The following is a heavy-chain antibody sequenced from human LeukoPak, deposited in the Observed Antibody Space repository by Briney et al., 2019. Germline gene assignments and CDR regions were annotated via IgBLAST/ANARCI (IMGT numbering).Heavy chain of an antibody. CDR3: AREVLADNDGDTRPGAY. CDR1: GGSIRSGGFY. V-gene: IGHV4-31*11. J-gene: IGHJ4*02. D-gene: IGHD4-17*01. Sequence: SETLSLTCAVSGGSIRSGGFYGSWIRQPPGKGLEWIGYIYYSGSTYYNPSLKSRVTISVDTSKNQFSLQLTSVTAADTAVYYWAREVLADNDGDTRPGAYWGQGTLVTVSS. CDR2: IYYSGST.